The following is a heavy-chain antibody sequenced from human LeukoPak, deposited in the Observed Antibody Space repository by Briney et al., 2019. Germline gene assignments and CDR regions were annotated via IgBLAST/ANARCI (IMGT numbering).Heavy chain of an antibody. CDR3: AKDRRGGSYYAATLDI. CDR1: GFTFSDYY. Sequence: PGGSLRLSCAASGFTFSDYYMSWIRQAPGKGLEWVSGISDSGDITYYADSVKGRFTISRDNSKNTLYVQMNSLRVEDTAVYYCAKDRRGGSYYAATLDIWGQGTMVTVSS. V-gene: IGHV3-23*01. J-gene: IGHJ3*02. D-gene: IGHD1-26*01. CDR2: ISDSGDIT.